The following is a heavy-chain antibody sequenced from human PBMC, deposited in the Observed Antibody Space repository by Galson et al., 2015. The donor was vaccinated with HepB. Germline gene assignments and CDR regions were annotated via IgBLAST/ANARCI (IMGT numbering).Heavy chain of an antibody. V-gene: IGHV3-23*01. Sequence: SLRLSCAASGFTFRQYDTSWVRQAPGKGLEWVSCISGGGGNTNYVDSVKGRFTISRDDSKNTLYLEMTSLRGEDTAVYYCAIFDVDTAGYWGQGTLVTASS. J-gene: IGHJ4*02. CDR1: GFTFRQYD. CDR2: ISGGGGNT. CDR3: AIFDVDTAGY. D-gene: IGHD5-18*01.